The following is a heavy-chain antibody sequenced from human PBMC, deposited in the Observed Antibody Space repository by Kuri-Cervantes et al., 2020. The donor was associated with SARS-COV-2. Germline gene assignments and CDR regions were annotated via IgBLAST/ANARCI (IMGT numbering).Heavy chain of an antibody. CDR3: ATSHPLYYESTGYLNH. J-gene: IGHJ5*02. CDR1: GYTFTSYG. D-gene: IGHD3-22*01. V-gene: IGHV1-18*01. Sequence: ASVKVSCKASGYTFTSYGISWVRQAPGQGLEWMGWISAYNGNTNYAQKLQGRVTMTTDTSTSTAYMELRSLRSDDTAVYYCATSHPLYYESTGYLNHWGQGTLVTVSS. CDR2: ISAYNGNT.